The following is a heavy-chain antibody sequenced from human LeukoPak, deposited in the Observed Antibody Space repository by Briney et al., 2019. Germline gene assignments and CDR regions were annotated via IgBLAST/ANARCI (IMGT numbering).Heavy chain of an antibody. CDR2: INSDGRST. V-gene: IGHV3-74*01. CDR1: GFTFSSYW. CDR3: ARELVPAYYYGMDV. J-gene: IGHJ6*04. Sequence: GGSLRLSCAASGFTFSSYWMHWVRQAPGKGLVWVSRINSDGRSTSYADSVKGRFTISRDNAKNTLCLQMNSLRAEDTAVYYCARELVPAYYYGMDVWGKGTTVTVSS.